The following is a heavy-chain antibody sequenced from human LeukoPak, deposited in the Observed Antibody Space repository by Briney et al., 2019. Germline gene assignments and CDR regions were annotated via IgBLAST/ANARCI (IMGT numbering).Heavy chain of an antibody. CDR3: ATGPWELDY. D-gene: IGHD1-26*01. J-gene: IGHJ4*02. Sequence: PSETLSLTCSVSGGSITNHDRAWIRQPPGKGLEWIGYLSGTGSGSTRYSPSLESRVTISVDTSKNQFSLKLNSVIAADTAVYYCATGPWELDYWGQGILVTVSS. CDR1: GGSITNHD. CDR2: LSGTGSGST. V-gene: IGHV4-59*08.